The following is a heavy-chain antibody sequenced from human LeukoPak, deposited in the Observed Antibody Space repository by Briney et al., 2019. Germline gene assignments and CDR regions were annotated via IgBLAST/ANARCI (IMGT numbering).Heavy chain of an antibody. CDR1: GGTFSSYA. CDR2: ISAYNGNT. V-gene: IGHV1-18*01. CDR3: ARVGDYLLFFFDY. Sequence: GASVNVSCKASGGTFSSYAISWVRQAPGQGLEWMGWISAYNGNTNYAQKLQGRVTMTTDTTTSTAYMELRSLRSDDTAVYYCARVGDYLLFFFDYWGQGTLVAVSS. J-gene: IGHJ4*02. D-gene: IGHD4-17*01.